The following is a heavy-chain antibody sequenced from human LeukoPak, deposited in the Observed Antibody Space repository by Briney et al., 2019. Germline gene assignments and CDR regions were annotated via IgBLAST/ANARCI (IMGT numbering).Heavy chain of an antibody. J-gene: IGHJ4*02. CDR3: ARGPPAAGYGGPYYFDY. V-gene: IGHV4-61*08. Sequence: SETLSLTCSVSGGSISSSDYYWGWIRQPPGKGLEWIGYIYYSGSTNYNPSLKSRVTISVDTSKNQFSLKLSSVTAADTAVYYCARGPPAAGYGGPYYFDYWGQGTLVTVSS. D-gene: IGHD2-2*01. CDR2: IYYSGST. CDR1: GGSISSSDYY.